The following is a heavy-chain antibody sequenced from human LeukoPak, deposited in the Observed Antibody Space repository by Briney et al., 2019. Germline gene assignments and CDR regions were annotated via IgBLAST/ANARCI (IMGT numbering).Heavy chain of an antibody. CDR1: GGSFTGLY. J-gene: IGHJ1*01. D-gene: IGHD6-13*01. Sequence: SETLSLTCAVNGGSFTGLYWNWIRQPPGKGLEWIGEINHSGSTSYNPSLKSRATISADTSRNQFSLKLSSMTAADTAVYYCLVAAAALGSQHWGQGTLVTVSS. CDR3: LVAAAALGSQH. CDR2: INHSGST. V-gene: IGHV4-34*01.